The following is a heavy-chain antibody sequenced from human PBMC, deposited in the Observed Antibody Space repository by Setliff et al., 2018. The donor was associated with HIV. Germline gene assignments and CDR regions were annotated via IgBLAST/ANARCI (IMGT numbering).Heavy chain of an antibody. CDR3: TRQSPVAGSGAFDI. Sequence: SEILSLTCTVSGDSISSGGYYWGWIRQPAGQGLEWIGRIYTSGNTNYNPSTNYNPSLKSRITISLETSRNQFSLRVTSVTATDTAVYYCTRQSPVAGSGAFDIWGQGTMVTVSS. CDR1: GDSISSGGYY. D-gene: IGHD6-19*01. CDR2: IYTSGNT. V-gene: IGHV4-61*10. J-gene: IGHJ3*02.